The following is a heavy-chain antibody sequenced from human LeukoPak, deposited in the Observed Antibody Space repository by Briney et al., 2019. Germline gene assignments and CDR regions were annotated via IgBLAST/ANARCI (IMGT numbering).Heavy chain of an antibody. D-gene: IGHD1-26*01. CDR1: GGSFSGYY. J-gene: IGHJ5*02. CDR2: TYSSGST. V-gene: IGHV4-59*01. Sequence: SETLSLTCAVYGGSFSGYYWSWIRQPPGKGLEWIGNTYSSGSTNYNPSLKSRVTISLDTSKNQFSLKMSSVTAADTAVYYCAKDWELGSWGQGTLVTVSS. CDR3: AKDWELGS.